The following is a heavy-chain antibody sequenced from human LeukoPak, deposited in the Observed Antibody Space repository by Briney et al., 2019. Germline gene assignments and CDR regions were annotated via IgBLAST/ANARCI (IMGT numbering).Heavy chain of an antibody. J-gene: IGHJ6*02. CDR3: ARAPYSSSWSPYYYYYGMDV. V-gene: IGHV1-18*01. CDR1: GYTFTSYG. CDR2: ISAYNGNT. Sequence: ASVKVSCKASGYTFTSYGISWVRQAPGQGLEWMRWISAYNGNTNYAQKLQGRVTMTTDTSTSTAYMELRSLRSDDTAVYYCARAPYSSSWSPYYYYYGMDVWGQGTTVTVSS. D-gene: IGHD6-13*01.